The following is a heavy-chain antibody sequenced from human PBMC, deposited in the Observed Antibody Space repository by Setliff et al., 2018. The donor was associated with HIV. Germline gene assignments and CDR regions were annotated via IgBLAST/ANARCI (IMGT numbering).Heavy chain of an antibody. V-gene: IGHV1-2*02. Sequence: ASVKVSCKASRYTFTDYYMHWVRQAPGQGLEWMGWINPNNGDTNYAQHFQDRVSMTRDTSISTAYMELSRLRSDDTAVYYCARLDSPNYFYYMDVRGKGTTVTVSS. CDR3: ARLDSPNYFYYMDV. CDR1: RYTFTDYY. D-gene: IGHD2-8*01. CDR2: INPNNGDT. J-gene: IGHJ6*03.